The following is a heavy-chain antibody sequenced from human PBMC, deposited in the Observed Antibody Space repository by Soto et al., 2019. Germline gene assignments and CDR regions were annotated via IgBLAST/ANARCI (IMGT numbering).Heavy chain of an antibody. Sequence: KPSETLSLTCTVSGGSVTSRSYYWIWIRQPPGKGLEWIGYISTSGSTNYNPSLKSRVTISVDTSKNQFSLKLSSVTAADTAVYYCATIGIVGATSVDYWGQGTLVTVSS. V-gene: IGHV4-61*01. J-gene: IGHJ4*02. CDR3: ATIGIVGATSVDY. D-gene: IGHD1-26*01. CDR1: GGSVTSRSYY. CDR2: ISTSGST.